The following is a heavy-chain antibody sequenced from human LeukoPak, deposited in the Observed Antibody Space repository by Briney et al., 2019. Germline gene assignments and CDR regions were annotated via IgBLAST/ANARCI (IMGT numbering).Heavy chain of an antibody. V-gene: IGHV3-66*01. CDR1: GFTVSSSY. Sequence: GGSLRLSCAASGFTVSSSYMSWVRQAPGKGLERVSVIYRGGSTNYADSVKGRFTISRDNSKNTLYLQMNSLRADDTAVYYCARETFYYYDSSDYYGIFDYWGQGTLVSVSS. D-gene: IGHD3-22*01. CDR3: ARETFYYYDSSDYYGIFDY. J-gene: IGHJ4*02. CDR2: IYRGGST.